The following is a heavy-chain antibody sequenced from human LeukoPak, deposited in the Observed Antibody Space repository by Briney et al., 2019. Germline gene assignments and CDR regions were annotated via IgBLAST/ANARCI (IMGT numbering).Heavy chain of an antibody. V-gene: IGHV4-31*03. J-gene: IGHJ4*02. D-gene: IGHD3-10*01. CDR1: GDSVTSGGYY. Sequence: SETLSLTCTVSGDSVTSGGYYWNWIRQHPVKGLEWIGYIYYTGSTNYNPSLKSRINISADTSKNQFSLKLKSVTAADTAIYYCARPGLYYPGSGSFDYWGQGALVTVSS. CDR3: ARPGLYYPGSGSFDY. CDR2: IYYTGST.